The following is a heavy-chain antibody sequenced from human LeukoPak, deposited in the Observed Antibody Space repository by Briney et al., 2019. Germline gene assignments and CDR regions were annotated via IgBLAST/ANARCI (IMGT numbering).Heavy chain of an antibody. J-gene: IGHJ6*03. Sequence: GASVKVSCKASGYTFTGYYMHWVRQAPGQGLEWMGWINPNSGGTNYAQEFQGRVTMTRDTSISTAYMELSRLRSDDTAVYYCARTQYYYYYMDVWGKGTTVTVSS. CDR1: GYTFTGYY. CDR2: INPNSGGT. V-gene: IGHV1-2*02. CDR3: ARTQYYYYYMDV.